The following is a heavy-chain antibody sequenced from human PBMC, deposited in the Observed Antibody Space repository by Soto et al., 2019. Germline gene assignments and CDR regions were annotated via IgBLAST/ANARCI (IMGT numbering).Heavy chain of an antibody. V-gene: IGHV4-34*01. D-gene: IGHD5-12*01. CDR3: ARKSYIVATINWFDP. CDR2: INHSGST. Sequence: SETLSLTCAVYGGSFSGYCWSWIRQPPGKGLEWIGEINHSGSTNYNPSLKSRVTISVDTSKNQFSLKLSSVTAADTAVYYCARKSYIVATINWFDPWGQGTLVTVSS. J-gene: IGHJ5*02. CDR1: GGSFSGYC.